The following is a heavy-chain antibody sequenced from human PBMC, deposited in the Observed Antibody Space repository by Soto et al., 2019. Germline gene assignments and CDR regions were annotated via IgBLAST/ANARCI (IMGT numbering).Heavy chain of an antibody. CDR1: GYTFTSYG. CDR3: ARGQYYYDSSGYSDAFDI. J-gene: IGHJ3*02. Sequence: GASVKVSCKASGYTFTSYGISWVRQAPGQGLEWMGWISAYDGNTNYAQKLQGRVTMTTDTSTSTAYMELRSLRSDDTAVYYCARGQYYYDSSGYSDAFDIWGRGTMVTVSS. V-gene: IGHV1-18*04. CDR2: ISAYDGNT. D-gene: IGHD3-22*01.